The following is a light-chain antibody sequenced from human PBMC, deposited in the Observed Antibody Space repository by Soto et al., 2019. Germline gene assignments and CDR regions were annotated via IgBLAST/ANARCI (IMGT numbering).Light chain of an antibody. CDR2: EVN. CDR1: SSDVGGYNY. Sequence: QSVLTQPPSASGSPGQSVTISCTGTSSDVGGYNYVSWYQQYPGKAPKLMIYEVNKRPSGVPDRFSGSKSGNTASLTVSGLQAEDEADYYCAAWHDSLNGPVFGGGTKVTVL. CDR3: AAWHDSLNGPV. V-gene: IGLV2-8*01. J-gene: IGLJ3*02.